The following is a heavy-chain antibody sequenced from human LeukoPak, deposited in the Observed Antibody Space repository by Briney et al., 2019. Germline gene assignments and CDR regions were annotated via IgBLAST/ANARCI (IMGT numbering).Heavy chain of an antibody. Sequence: GGSLRLSRAASGFTFSSYWMTWVRQAPGKGLEWVSNINGDGSIENYVHSVRGRFSIFRDNAKDALYLQMNSLRVDDTAIYYCARDPIVGDTGGGDYWGQGTLVTVFS. CDR1: GFTFSSYW. CDR2: INGDGSIE. D-gene: IGHD1-26*01. V-gene: IGHV3-7*01. CDR3: ARDPIVGDTGGGDY. J-gene: IGHJ4*02.